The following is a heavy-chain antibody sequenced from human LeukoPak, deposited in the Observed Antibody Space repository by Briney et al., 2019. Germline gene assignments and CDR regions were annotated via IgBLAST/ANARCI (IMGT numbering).Heavy chain of an antibody. CDR1: GFTFSSYS. CDR2: ISSSSSYI. V-gene: IGHV3-21*01. D-gene: IGHD6-13*01. J-gene: IGHJ4*02. CDR3: ARDGSYSSSWYFDY. Sequence: GGSLRLSCAASGFTFSSYSMNWVRQAPGKGLEWISSISSSSSYIYYADSVKGRFTISRDNAKTSLYRQMNSLRAEDTAVYYCARDGSYSSSWYFDYWGQGTLVTVSS.